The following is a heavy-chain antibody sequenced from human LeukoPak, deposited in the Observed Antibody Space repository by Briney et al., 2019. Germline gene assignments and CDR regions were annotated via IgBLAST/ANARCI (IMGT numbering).Heavy chain of an antibody. D-gene: IGHD2-8*01. CDR3: ARVGDGCTNGVCYTSWFDP. V-gene: IGHV1-69*05. J-gene: IGHJ5*02. Sequence: ASVKVSCKASGGTFSSYAISWVRQAPGQGLEWMGGIIPIFGTANYAQKFQGRVTITTDESTSTAYMELSSLRSEDTAVCYCARVGDGCTNGVCYTSWFDPWGQGTLVTVSS. CDR2: IIPIFGTA. CDR1: GGTFSSYA.